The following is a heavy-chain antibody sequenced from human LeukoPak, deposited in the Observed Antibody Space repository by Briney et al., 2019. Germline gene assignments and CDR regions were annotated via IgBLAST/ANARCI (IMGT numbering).Heavy chain of an antibody. CDR1: DGSISSHY. Sequence: PSETLSLTCTVSDGSISSHYWSWIRQPPGKGLEWIGHIYYSGYTNYSPSLKSRVTISVDTSKNHFSLNLNSVTAAATAVYYCARQNGGNLVFFDYWGQGTLVTVSS. J-gene: IGHJ4*02. D-gene: IGHD4-23*01. CDR3: ARQNGGNLVFFDY. CDR2: IYYSGYT. V-gene: IGHV4-59*08.